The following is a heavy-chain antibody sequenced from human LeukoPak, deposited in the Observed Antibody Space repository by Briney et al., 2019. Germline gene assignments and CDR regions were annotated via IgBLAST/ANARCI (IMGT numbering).Heavy chain of an antibody. CDR1: GFTFSNYW. CDR2: IKPDGSDK. J-gene: IGHJ4*02. V-gene: IGHV3-7*01. Sequence: GGSLRLSCAASGFTFSNYWMSWVRQAPGEGLEWVANIKPDGSDKYYVDSVKGRFTISRDNAKNSLYLQMNSLRAEDTAVYYCARDLYDSGAYSSPIDYWGQGTLVTVSS. D-gene: IGHD3-22*01. CDR3: ARDLYDSGAYSSPIDY.